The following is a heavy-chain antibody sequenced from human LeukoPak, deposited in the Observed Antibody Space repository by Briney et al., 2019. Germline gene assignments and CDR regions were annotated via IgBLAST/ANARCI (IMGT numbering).Heavy chain of an antibody. CDR2: ITPSGGST. CDR3: ARCVDFWSSYYMNYYCYMDV. V-gene: IGHV1-46*01. J-gene: IGHJ6*03. Sequence: ASVKVSCKASGYTFTSYYIHWVRQAPGQGLEWMGIITPSGGSTSYAQKFQGRVTMTRDMSTSTVYMELSSLRSEDTAVYYCARCVDFWSSYYMNYYCYMDVWGKGTTVTVSS. D-gene: IGHD3-3*01. CDR1: GYTFTSYY.